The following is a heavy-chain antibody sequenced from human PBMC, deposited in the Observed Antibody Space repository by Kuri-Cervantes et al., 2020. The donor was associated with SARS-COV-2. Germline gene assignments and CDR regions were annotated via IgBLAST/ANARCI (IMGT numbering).Heavy chain of an antibody. CDR1: GFTFSGSA. D-gene: IGHD4-11*01. CDR3: TSLSTVAPFDY. J-gene: IGHJ4*02. CDR2: IRSKANSYAT. Sequence: GESLKISCAASGFTFSGSAMHWVRQASGKGLEWVGRIRSKANSYATAYAASVKGRFTISRDDSKNTAYLQMNSLKTEDTAVYYCTSLSTVAPFDYWGQGTPVTVSS. V-gene: IGHV3-73*01.